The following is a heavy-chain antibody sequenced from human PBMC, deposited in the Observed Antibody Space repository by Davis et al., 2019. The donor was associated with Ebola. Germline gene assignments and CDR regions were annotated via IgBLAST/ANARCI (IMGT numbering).Heavy chain of an antibody. D-gene: IGHD5-12*01. V-gene: IGHV1-46*02. J-gene: IGHJ4*02. CDR1: GYIFNSYY. CDR2: INPSGGSR. CDR3: AREGSMATDY. Sequence: ASVKVSCKASGYIFNSYYMHWVRLAPGQGLEWMGIINPSGGSRSYAQKFQGRVTMTRDTATSTVYMEVSSLRSEDTAVYYCAREGSMATDYWGQGTLVTVSS.